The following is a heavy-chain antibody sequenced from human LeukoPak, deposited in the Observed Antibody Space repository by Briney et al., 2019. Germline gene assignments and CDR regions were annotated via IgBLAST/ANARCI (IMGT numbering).Heavy chain of an antibody. Sequence: PGRSLRPPCSASGFTFSYYAIHWVRLAPGKGLEWVALIWSDGSNKYYADSVKGRITISRDNSKNTVYLQMNSLRAEDTAVYYCARELFSSGSCPDGWGQGTLVTVSS. J-gene: IGHJ4*02. CDR3: ARELFSSGSCPDG. CDR1: GFTFSYYA. CDR2: IWSDGSNK. V-gene: IGHV3-33*01. D-gene: IGHD3-10*01.